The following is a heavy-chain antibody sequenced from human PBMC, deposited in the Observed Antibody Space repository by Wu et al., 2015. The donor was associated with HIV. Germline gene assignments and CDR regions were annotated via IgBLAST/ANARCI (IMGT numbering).Heavy chain of an antibody. CDR2: FDPEDDET. J-gene: IGHJ6*04. CDR1: GYTLTELS. Sequence: QVQLVQSGAEVKKPGASVKVSCKVSGYTLTELSMHWVRQAPGKGLEWMGRFDPEDDETIYAQKFQGRVTMTEDTSTDTAYMELSSLRSEDTAVYYCATAGADGQQPDYYGMDVWAEGPRSPSPQ. CDR3: ATAGADGQQPDYYGMDV. D-gene: IGHD6-13*01. V-gene: IGHV1-24*01.